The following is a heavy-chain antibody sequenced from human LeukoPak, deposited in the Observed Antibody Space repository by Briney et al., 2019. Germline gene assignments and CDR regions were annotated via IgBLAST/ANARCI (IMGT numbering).Heavy chain of an antibody. CDR1: GFTFSSYA. CDR2: ISGSGGST. V-gene: IGHV3-23*01. D-gene: IGHD5-18*01. Sequence: PGGSLRLSCAASGFTFSSYAMSWVRQAPGKGLEWVSAISGSGGSTYYADSVKGRFTISRDNSKNTLYLQMNSLRAEDTAVYYCARDLAPSKDTANPIFDYWGQGTLVTVSS. CDR3: ARDLAPSKDTANPIFDY. J-gene: IGHJ4*02.